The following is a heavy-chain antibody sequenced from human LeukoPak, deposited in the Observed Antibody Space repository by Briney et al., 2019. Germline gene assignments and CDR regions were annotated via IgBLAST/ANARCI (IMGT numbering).Heavy chain of an antibody. Sequence: PGGSLRLSCAASGFVFSIFGMHWVRQAPGRGLEWVALISYKGGDTYYADSVEGRFIISRDDSRSILYLEMNSLRGEDTAVYYCARPQYSGGPFHYYSLDVWGQGTTVIVSS. CDR1: GFVFSIFG. J-gene: IGHJ6*02. CDR3: ARPQYSGGPFHYYSLDV. CDR2: ISYKGGDT. D-gene: IGHD6-19*01. V-gene: IGHV3-30-3*01.